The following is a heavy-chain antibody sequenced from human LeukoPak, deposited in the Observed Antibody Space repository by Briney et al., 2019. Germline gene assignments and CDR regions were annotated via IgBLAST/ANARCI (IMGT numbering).Heavy chain of an antibody. J-gene: IGHJ4*02. Sequence: PGGSLRLSCAASGFTFIDYFMTWIRQAPGKGLEWVSSISSSSSYIYYADSVKGRFTISRDNAKNSLYLQMNSLRAEDTAVYYCARGSLGTLDYWGQGTLVTVSS. CDR2: ISSSSSYI. D-gene: IGHD2/OR15-2a*01. CDR3: ARGSLGTLDY. V-gene: IGHV3-21*01. CDR1: GFTFIDYF.